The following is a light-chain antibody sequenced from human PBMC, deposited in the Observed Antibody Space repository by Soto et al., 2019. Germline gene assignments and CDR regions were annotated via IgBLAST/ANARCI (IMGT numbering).Light chain of an antibody. Sequence: AIRMTQSPSSFSASTGDRVTITCRASQGISSYLAWYQQKPGKAPKLLIYAASTLQSGVPSRFSGSGSGTAFTLTISCLQSEDFATYYCQQYYSYPYTFGQGNKLEIK. V-gene: IGKV1-8*01. CDR3: QQYYSYPYT. CDR2: AAS. J-gene: IGKJ2*01. CDR1: QGISSY.